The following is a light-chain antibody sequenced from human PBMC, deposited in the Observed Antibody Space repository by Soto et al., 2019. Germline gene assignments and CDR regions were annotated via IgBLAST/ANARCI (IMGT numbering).Light chain of an antibody. CDR1: SSDVGNYKY. CDR3: FSYTSSGTYV. V-gene: IGLV2-14*01. Sequence: QSVLTQPASVSGSPGQSITISCTGTSSDVGNYKYVSWYQQHPGKAPKLMTYEVSNRPSGVSNRFSGSKPGNTASLTISGLQAEDETDYYCFSYTSSGTYVFGTGTKGTGL. J-gene: IGLJ1*01. CDR2: EVS.